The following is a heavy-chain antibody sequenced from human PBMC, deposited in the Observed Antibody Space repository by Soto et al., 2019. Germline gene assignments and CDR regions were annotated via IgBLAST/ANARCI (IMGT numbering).Heavy chain of an antibody. CDR3: ARGSKPHYYGMDV. CDR2: IYHSGST. V-gene: IGHV4-30-2*01. CDR1: GGSISSGGYS. Sequence: SETLSLTCAVSGGSISSGGYSWSWIRQPPGKGLEWIGYIYHSGSTYYNPSLKSRVTISVDRSKNQFSLKLSSVTAADTAVYYCARGSKPHYYGMDVWGQGTTVTVS. J-gene: IGHJ6*02. D-gene: IGHD2-2*01.